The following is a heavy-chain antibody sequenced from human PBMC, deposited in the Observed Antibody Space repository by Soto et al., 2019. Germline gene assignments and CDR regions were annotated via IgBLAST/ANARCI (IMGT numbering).Heavy chain of an antibody. CDR1: GGSFRGFY. CDR2: INHVGST. Sequence: SETLSLTCAVSGGSFRGFYWTWIRQSPGKGLEWLGDINHVGSTNYNPSLKSRVTISVDTSKNQFSLKLSSVTAADTAVYYCAREYSSSSSFDYWGQGTLVTVS. D-gene: IGHD6-6*01. J-gene: IGHJ4*02. CDR3: AREYSSSSSFDY. V-gene: IGHV4-34*01.